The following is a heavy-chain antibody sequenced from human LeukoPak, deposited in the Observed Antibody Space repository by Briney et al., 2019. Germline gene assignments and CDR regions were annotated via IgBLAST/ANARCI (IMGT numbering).Heavy chain of an antibody. V-gene: IGHV4-59*01. CDR3: ARPYTSGYRGAFDI. CDR2: IYYSGST. Sequence: SETLSLTCTISGGSISSYYWSWIRQPPGKGLEWIGYIYYSGSTNYNPSLKSRVTISVDTSKNQFSLKLSSVTAADTAVYYCARPYTSGYRGAFDIWGQGTMVTVSS. D-gene: IGHD6-19*01. J-gene: IGHJ3*02. CDR1: GGSISSYY.